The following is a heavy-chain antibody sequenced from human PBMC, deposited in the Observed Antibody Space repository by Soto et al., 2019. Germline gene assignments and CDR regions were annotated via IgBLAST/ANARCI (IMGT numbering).Heavy chain of an antibody. J-gene: IGHJ4*02. V-gene: IGHV4-59*08. Sequence: SETLSLTCTVSGGSISSYYWSWIRQPPGKGLEWIGYIYYSGSTNYNPSLKSRVTISVDTSKNQFSLKLSSVTAADTAVYYCARHPRNPYCSGGSCFYFDYWGQGTLVTVSS. D-gene: IGHD2-15*01. CDR2: IYYSGST. CDR3: ARHPRNPYCSGGSCFYFDY. CDR1: GGSISSYY.